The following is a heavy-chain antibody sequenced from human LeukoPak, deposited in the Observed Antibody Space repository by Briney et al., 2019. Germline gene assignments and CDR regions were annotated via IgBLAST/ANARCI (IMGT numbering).Heavy chain of an antibody. CDR3: ARGKGSTTRYYFDY. J-gene: IGHJ4*02. CDR1: GFTFSSYG. D-gene: IGHD2-2*01. CDR2: IWYDGSNK. Sequence: GGSLRLSCAASGFTFSSYGMHWGRQAPGKGLEWVAVIWYDGSNKYYADSVKGRFTISRDNSKNTLYLQMNSLRAEDTAVYYCARGKGSTTRYYFDYWGQGTLVTVSS. V-gene: IGHV3-33*01.